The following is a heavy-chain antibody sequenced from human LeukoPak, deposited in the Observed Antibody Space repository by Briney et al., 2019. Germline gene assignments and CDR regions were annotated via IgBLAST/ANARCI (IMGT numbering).Heavy chain of an antibody. V-gene: IGHV4-30-2*01. J-gene: IGHJ5*02. Sequence: PSETLSLTCTVSGGSISSGGYYWSWIRQPPGKGLEWIGYIYHSGSTYYNPSLKSRVTISVDRSKNQFSLKLSSVTAADTAVYYCARELPQLLWKMFDPWGQGTLVTVSS. CDR2: IYHSGST. CDR3: ARELPQLLWKMFDP. CDR1: GGSISSGGYY. D-gene: IGHD2-2*01.